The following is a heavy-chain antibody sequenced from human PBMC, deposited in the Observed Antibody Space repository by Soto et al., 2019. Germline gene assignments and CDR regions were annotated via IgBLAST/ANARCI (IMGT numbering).Heavy chain of an antibody. J-gene: IGHJ6*03. Sequence: EVQLLESGGGLVQPGGSLRLSCAASGFTFSSYAMSWVRQAPGKGLEWVSAISGSGGSTYYADSVKGRFTISRDNSKNTLYLQMYRLRAEDTALYYCARSPRAYYYGLGVLLSPHYYYLDVWGKGSTVTVSS. V-gene: IGHV3-23*01. D-gene: IGHD3-10*01. CDR3: ARSPRAYYYGLGVLLSPHYYYLDV. CDR1: GFTFSSYA. CDR2: ISGSGGST.